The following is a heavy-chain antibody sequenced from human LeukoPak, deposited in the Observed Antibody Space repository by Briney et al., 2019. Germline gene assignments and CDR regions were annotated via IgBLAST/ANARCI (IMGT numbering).Heavy chain of an antibody. V-gene: IGHV3-21*01. CDR2: ISSSSSYI. CDR3: AREEAVAGEFDY. CDR1: GFTFSSYS. Sequence: GGSLRLSCAASGFTFSSYSMNWVRQAPGKGLEWVSSISSSSSYIYYADSVKGRFTISRDHAKNSLYLQMNSRRAEDTAVYYCAREEAVAGEFDYWGQGTLVTVSS. J-gene: IGHJ4*02. D-gene: IGHD6-19*01.